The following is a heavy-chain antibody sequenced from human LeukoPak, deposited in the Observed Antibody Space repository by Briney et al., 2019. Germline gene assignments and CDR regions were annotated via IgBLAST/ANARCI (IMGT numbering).Heavy chain of an antibody. J-gene: IGHJ4*02. V-gene: IGHV3-43D*03. Sequence: GGSLRLSCAASGFTFDDYAMHWVRQAPGKGLEWVSLISWDGDNTYYADSVKGRFTISRDNSKNTVYLQMNSLRAEDTAVYYCARATNHCGGDCYGHWGQGTLVTVSS. CDR3: ARATNHCGGDCYGH. D-gene: IGHD2-21*02. CDR2: ISWDGDNT. CDR1: GFTFDDYA.